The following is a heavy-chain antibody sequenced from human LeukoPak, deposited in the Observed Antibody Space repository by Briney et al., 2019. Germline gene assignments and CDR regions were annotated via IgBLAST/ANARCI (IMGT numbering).Heavy chain of an antibody. V-gene: IGHV4-61*01. Sequence: SETLSLTCTVSGGSVSSGSYYWSWIRQPPGKGLEWIGYIYYSGSTNYNPSLKSRVTISVDTSKNQFSLKLSSVTAADTAVYYCARGTRGYSYSYVAYWGQGTLVTVSS. J-gene: IGHJ4*02. CDR2: IYYSGST. D-gene: IGHD5-18*01. CDR1: GGSVSSGSYY. CDR3: ARGTRGYSYSYVAY.